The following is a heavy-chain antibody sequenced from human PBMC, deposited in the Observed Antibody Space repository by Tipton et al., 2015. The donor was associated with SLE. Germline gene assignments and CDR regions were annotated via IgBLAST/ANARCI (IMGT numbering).Heavy chain of an antibody. J-gene: IGHJ4*02. CDR1: GGSISSSSYY. D-gene: IGHD3-3*01. CDR3: ASSWGGPELRFLEWFDY. Sequence: TLSLTCTVSGGSISSSSYYWGWIRQPPGKGLEWIGSIYYSGSTYYNPSLKSRVTISVDTSKNQFSLKLSSVTAADTAVYYCASSWGGPELRFLEWFDYWGQGTLVSVSS. V-gene: IGHV4-39*01. CDR2: IYYSGST.